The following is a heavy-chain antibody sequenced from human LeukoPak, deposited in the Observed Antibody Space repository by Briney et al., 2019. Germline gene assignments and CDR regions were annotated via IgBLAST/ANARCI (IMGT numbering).Heavy chain of an antibody. V-gene: IGHV4-39*02. D-gene: IGHD2-8*01. Sequence: SETLSLTCTVSGGSISSSFYYWGWIRQPPGKGLEWIGSIYYSGSTYYNPSLKSRVTISVDTSKNQFSLKLSSVTAADTAVYYCARDRYCTNGVCHTSIDYWGQGTLVTVSS. J-gene: IGHJ4*02. CDR3: ARDRYCTNGVCHTSIDY. CDR2: IYYSGST. CDR1: GGSISSSFYY.